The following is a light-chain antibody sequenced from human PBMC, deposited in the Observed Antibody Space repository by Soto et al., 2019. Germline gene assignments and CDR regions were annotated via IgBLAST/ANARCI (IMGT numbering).Light chain of an antibody. CDR2: AAY. V-gene: IGKV1-39*01. J-gene: IGKJ2*01. CDR1: QYINNY. CDR3: QQSYSTPPYT. Sequence: DIQMTQSPSSLSTSVGDRVTITCRASQYINNYLNWYQQKPGKAPKLLIFAAYNLQSGVPSRFRGSGSGTDFTLTISSLQPEDFATYYCQQSYSTPPYTFGQGTKLDMK.